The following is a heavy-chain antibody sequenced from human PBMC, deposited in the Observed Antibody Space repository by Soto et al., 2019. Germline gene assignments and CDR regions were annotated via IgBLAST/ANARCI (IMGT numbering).Heavy chain of an antibody. CDR1: GFTFSDYA. J-gene: IGHJ4*02. D-gene: IGHD6-6*01. CDR2: TSGNGGST. Sequence: VQLLESGGALVQPGGSLRLSCAASGFTFSDYAMTWVRQAPGKGLEWVSHTSGNGGSTYYADSVKGRFTISRDNSRDTMPLQMNSLRAEDTALYYCTRTLFLAARGVEPFDYWGQGALVTVSS. CDR3: TRTLFLAARGVEPFDY. V-gene: IGHV3-23*01.